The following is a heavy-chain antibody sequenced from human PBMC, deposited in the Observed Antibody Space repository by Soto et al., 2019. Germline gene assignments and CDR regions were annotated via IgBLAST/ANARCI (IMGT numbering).Heavy chain of an antibody. CDR1: EFTFSNYA. J-gene: IGHJ4*02. CDR2: ISYGGGTT. D-gene: IGHD3-22*01. CDR3: GKNPGYYQDRNGYQFDY. Sequence: GGSLRLSCAGSEFTFSNYAMSWVRQAPGKGLEWVSAISYGGGTTYYADSVKGRFTISRDNSKNTLDLQMNSLRAEDTAVKYCGKNPGYYQDRNGYQFDYWGQGT. V-gene: IGHV3-23*01.